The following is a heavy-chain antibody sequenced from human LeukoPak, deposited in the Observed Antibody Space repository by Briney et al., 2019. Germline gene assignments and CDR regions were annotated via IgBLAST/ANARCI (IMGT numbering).Heavy chain of an antibody. V-gene: IGHV3-53*01. J-gene: IGHJ4*02. CDR2: IYSGGST. CDR1: GFTVSSNY. CDR3: ARGGQAYGSVYDY. Sequence: GGSLRLSCAASGFTVSSNYMSWVRQAPGKGLEWVSVIYSGGSTYYADSVKGRFTISRDNSKNTLYHQMNSLRAEDTAVYYCARGGQAYGSVYDYWGQGTLVTVSS. D-gene: IGHD3-10*01.